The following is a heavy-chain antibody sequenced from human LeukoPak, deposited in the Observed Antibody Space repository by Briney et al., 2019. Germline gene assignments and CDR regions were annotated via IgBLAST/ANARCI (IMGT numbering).Heavy chain of an antibody. D-gene: IGHD6-13*01. Sequence: SETLSLACTVSGGSISSYYWGWIRQPPGKGLEWIGSIYYSGSTYDNPSLKSRVTISVDTSKNQFSLKLSSVTAADTAVYYCARLYSSSWHFDYWGQGSLVTVFS. J-gene: IGHJ4*02. V-gene: IGHV4-39*01. CDR3: ARLYSSSWHFDY. CDR2: IYYSGST. CDR1: GGSISSYY.